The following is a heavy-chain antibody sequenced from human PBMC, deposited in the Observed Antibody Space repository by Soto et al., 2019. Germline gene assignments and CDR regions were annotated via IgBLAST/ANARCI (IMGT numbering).Heavy chain of an antibody. CDR3: ARDWRDGAFDI. CDR1: GYTFTSYA. CDR2: INAGNGNT. Sequence: QVQLVQSGAEEKKPGASVKVSCKASGYTFTSYAMHWVRQAPGQRLEWMGWINAGNGNTKYSQKFQGRVTITRDTSASTAYMELSSRRSEGTAVYYCARDWRDGAFDIWGQGTMVTVSS. J-gene: IGHJ3*02. V-gene: IGHV1-3*05. D-gene: IGHD3-3*01.